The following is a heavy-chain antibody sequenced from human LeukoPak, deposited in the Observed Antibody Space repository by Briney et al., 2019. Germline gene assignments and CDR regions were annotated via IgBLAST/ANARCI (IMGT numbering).Heavy chain of an antibody. D-gene: IGHD1-26*01. CDR1: GFTFSDYY. Sequence: GGSLRLSCAASGFTFSDYYMSWIRQAPGKGLGWVSYISSSGSTIYYADSVKGRFTISRDNAKNSLYLQMNSLRAEDTAVYYCARVGGYSGSYSNWFDPWGQGTLVTVSS. CDR2: ISSSGSTI. CDR3: ARVGGYSGSYSNWFDP. V-gene: IGHV3-11*01. J-gene: IGHJ5*02.